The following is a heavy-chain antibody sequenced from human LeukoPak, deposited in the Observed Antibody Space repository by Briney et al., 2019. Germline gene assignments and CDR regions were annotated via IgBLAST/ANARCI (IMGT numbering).Heavy chain of an antibody. CDR3: ARDTDWFDP. CDR2: IYHSGST. J-gene: IGHJ5*02. CDR1: GYFISSGYY. Sequence: PSETLSLTCTVSGYFISSGYYWGWIRQPPGKGLEWIGSIYHSGSTYYNPSLKSRVTISVDTSKNQFSLKLSSVTAADTAVYYCARDTDWFDPWGQGTLVTVSS. V-gene: IGHV4-38-2*02.